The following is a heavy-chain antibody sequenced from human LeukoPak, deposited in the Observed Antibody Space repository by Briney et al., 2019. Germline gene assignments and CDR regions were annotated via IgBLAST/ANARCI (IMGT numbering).Heavy chain of an antibody. D-gene: IGHD3-16*02. CDR1: GFTFSSYG. CDR2: ISYDGSNK. CDR3: AKDAYDYVWGSHRFDY. J-gene: IGHJ4*02. Sequence: GRSLRLSCAASGFTFSSYGMHWVRQAPGRGLEWVAVISYDGSNKYYADSVKGRFTISRDNSKNTLYLQMNSLRAEDTAVYYCAKDAYDYVWGSHRFDYWGQGTLVTVSS. V-gene: IGHV3-30*18.